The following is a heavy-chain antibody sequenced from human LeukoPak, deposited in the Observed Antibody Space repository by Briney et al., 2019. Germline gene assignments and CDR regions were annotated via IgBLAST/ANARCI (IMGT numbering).Heavy chain of an antibody. CDR1: GFTFSSYA. D-gene: IGHD5-18*01. CDR2: ISGSGGST. Sequence: HPGGSLRLSCAASGFTFSSYAMSWVRQAPGKGLEWVSAISGSGGSTYYADSVKGRFTISRDNSKNTLYLQMNSLRAEDTAVYYCAKGLVGIQLWFRGYYFDYWGQGTLVTVSS. J-gene: IGHJ4*02. V-gene: IGHV3-23*01. CDR3: AKGLVGIQLWFRGYYFDY.